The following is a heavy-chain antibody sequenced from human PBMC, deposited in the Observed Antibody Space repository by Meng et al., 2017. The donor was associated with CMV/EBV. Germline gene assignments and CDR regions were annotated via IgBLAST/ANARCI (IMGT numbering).Heavy chain of an antibody. CDR2: IKQDGSEK. V-gene: IGHV3-7*01. CDR1: GFTFSSYG. D-gene: IGHD6-19*01. CDR3: ARERNRQWLVLYDY. J-gene: IGHJ4*02. Sequence: SGFTFSSYGMSWVRQAPGKGLEWVANIKQDGSEKYYVDSVKGRFTISRDNAKNSLYLQMNSLRAEDTAVYYCARERNRQWLVLYDYWGQGTLVTVSS.